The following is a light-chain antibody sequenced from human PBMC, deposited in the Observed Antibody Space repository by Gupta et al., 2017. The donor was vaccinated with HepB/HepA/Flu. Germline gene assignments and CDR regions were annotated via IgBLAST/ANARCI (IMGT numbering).Light chain of an antibody. CDR2: KDT. Sequence: SPAPTQLPSVTVSPGQTARLTCSGDVLPNQYAYWYQQKPGQAPVLIVYKDTERPPGTPERFSGSSSGATVTLTIGGVQAEDEADYYCQSADGSGTVYVFGTGTKVSIL. J-gene: IGLJ1*01. V-gene: IGLV3-25*03. CDR1: VLPNQY. CDR3: QSADGSGTVYV.